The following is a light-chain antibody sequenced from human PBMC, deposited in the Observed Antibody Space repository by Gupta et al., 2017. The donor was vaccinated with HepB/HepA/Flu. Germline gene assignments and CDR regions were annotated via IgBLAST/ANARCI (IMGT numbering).Light chain of an antibody. CDR2: DAS. CDR1: HSVSSY. V-gene: IGKV3-11*01. J-gene: IGKJ4*01. Sequence: EIVLTQSPATLPLSAGETATHSCRASHSVSSYLAWYQQKPGQAPTLLIYDASNWATGIPARFSGSGSGTEFTLTISSPEPEDFAVYYCQQRSNWPLTFGGGTKVEIK. CDR3: QQRSNWPLT.